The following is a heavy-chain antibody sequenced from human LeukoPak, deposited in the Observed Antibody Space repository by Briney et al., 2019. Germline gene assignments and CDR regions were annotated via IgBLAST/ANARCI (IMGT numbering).Heavy chain of an antibody. Sequence: PSETLSLTCAVYGGSFSGYYWSWIRQPPGKGLEWIGEINHSGSTNYNPSLKSRVTISVDTSKNQFSLKLSSVTAADTAVYYCARVPRTPSSLWFGESLFDYWGQGTLVTVSS. D-gene: IGHD3-10*01. CDR1: GGSFSGYY. J-gene: IGHJ4*02. CDR2: INHSGST. CDR3: ARVPRTPSSLWFGESLFDY. V-gene: IGHV4-34*01.